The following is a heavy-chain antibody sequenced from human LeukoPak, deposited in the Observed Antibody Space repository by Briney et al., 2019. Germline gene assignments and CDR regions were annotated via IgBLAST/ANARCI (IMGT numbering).Heavy chain of an antibody. CDR3: AIGAMVTALGY. J-gene: IGHJ4*02. Sequence: GGSLRLSCAASGFTFSSYSVNWVRQAPGKGLEWVSAISGSGGSTYYADSVKGRFTISRDNSKNTLYLQMNSLRAEDAAAYYCAIGAMVTALGYWGQGTLVTVSS. CDR1: GFTFSSYS. D-gene: IGHD5-18*01. V-gene: IGHV3-23*01. CDR2: ISGSGGST.